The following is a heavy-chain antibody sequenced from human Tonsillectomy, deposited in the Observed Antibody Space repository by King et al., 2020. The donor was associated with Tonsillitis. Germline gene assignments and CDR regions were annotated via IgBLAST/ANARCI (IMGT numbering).Heavy chain of an antibody. V-gene: IGHV6-1*01. CDR1: GDSVSSNSAA. J-gene: IGHJ6*02. CDR2: TYYRSKWYN. Sequence: VQLQQSGPGLVKPSQTLSLTCAISGDSVSSNSAAWNWIRQSPSRGLEWLGRTYYRSKWYNDYAISVKSRITINPDTSKNQFSLQLNSVTPEDTAVYYCASELTQLRLRTYHYYSMDIWGQGTTVPVS. CDR3: ASELTQLRLRTYHYYSMDI. D-gene: IGHD6-13*01.